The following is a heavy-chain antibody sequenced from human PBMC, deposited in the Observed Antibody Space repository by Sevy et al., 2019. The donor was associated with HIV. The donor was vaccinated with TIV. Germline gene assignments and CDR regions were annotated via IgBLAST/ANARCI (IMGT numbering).Heavy chain of an antibody. CDR2: INSDGSST. CDR3: AREARIAAAGTTDY. D-gene: IGHD6-13*01. V-gene: IGHV3-74*01. CDR1: GFTFSSYW. Sequence: GGSLRLSCAASGFTFSSYWMHWVRQAPGKGLVWVSRINSDGSSTSYADSVKGRFTISRDNAKNTLYLQMNSLRAKDTAVYYCAREARIAAAGTTDYWGQGTLVTVSS. J-gene: IGHJ4*02.